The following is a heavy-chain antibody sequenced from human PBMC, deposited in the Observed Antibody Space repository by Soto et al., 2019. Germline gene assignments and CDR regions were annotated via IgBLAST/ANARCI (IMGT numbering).Heavy chain of an antibody. CDR2: ITASSSST. CDR1: GFDFSSNA. J-gene: IGHJ6*02. V-gene: IGHV3-23*01. Sequence: PGGSLRLSCAASGFDFSSNAMRWVRQAPGKGLEWVSSITASSSSTDYADSVKGRFTISRDNSKNTLYLQMNSLTAEDTATYCLASWGNKYGVGLDVWGQGTTVTVSS. D-gene: IGHD3-3*01. CDR3: ASWGNKYGVGLDV.